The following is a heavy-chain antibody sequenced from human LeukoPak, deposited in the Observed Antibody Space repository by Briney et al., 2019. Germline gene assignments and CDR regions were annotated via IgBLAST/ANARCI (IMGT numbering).Heavy chain of an antibody. CDR1: GGSISSYY. D-gene: IGHD6-19*01. CDR3: ARAGGWTGSPLV. Sequence: SETLSLTCTVSGGSISSYYWSWIRQPPGKGLEWIGYIYYSGSTNYNPSLKSRVTISVDTSKNQFSLKLSSVPAADTAVYYCARAGGWTGSPLVWGQGTTVTVSS. J-gene: IGHJ6*02. CDR2: IYYSGST. V-gene: IGHV4-59*01.